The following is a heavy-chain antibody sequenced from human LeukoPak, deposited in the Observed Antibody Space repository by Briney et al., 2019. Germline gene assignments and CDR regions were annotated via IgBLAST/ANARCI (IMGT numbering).Heavy chain of an antibody. Sequence: SVTLSLTCTVSGGSISGHYWSWLRQSPGKGLEWIAYIYNSGSTNYNNYTPSLKSRVIMSMDTSKNQLSLIVSSVTAADTAVYYCARHTTGRALGDFDYWGQGTLVTVSA. D-gene: IGHD2-8*01. CDR2: IYNSGST. CDR1: GGSISGHY. V-gene: IGHV4-59*08. CDR3: ARHTTGRALGDFDY. J-gene: IGHJ4*02.